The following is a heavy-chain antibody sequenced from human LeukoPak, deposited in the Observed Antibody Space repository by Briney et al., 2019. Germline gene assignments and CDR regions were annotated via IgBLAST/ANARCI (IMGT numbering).Heavy chain of an antibody. V-gene: IGHV4-34*01. CDR1: GGSFSGYY. CDR3: ARGWPQTHGRYSSSWYYFDY. J-gene: IGHJ4*02. D-gene: IGHD6-13*01. CDR2: INHSGGT. Sequence: SETLSLTCAVYGGSFSGYYWSWIRQPPGKGLEWIGEINHSGGTNYNPSLKSRVTISVDTSKNQFSLKLSSVTAADTAVYYRARGWPQTHGRYSSSWYYFDYWGQGTLVTVSS.